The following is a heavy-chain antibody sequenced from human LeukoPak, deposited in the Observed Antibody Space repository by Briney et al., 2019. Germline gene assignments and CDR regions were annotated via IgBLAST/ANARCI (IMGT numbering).Heavy chain of an antibody. CDR3: AKEYSSSWYIFDC. CDR2: ISYGGSNK. J-gene: IGHJ4*02. Sequence: PGGSLRLSCAASGFTFSSYGIHWVRQAPGKGLEWVAGISYGGSNKYYADSMKGRFTISRDKSKNTLYLQMNSLRAEDTAVYYCAKEYSSSWYIFDCWGQGTLVTVSS. V-gene: IGHV3-30*18. CDR1: GFTFSSYG. D-gene: IGHD6-13*01.